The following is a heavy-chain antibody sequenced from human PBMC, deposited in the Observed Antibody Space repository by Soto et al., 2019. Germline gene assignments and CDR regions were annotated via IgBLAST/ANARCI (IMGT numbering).Heavy chain of an antibody. Sequence: RLSCAASRFLFRSYAIHWVRQAPGKGLERVTVILYDGSNKYYGDSVKGRFNISRGNSKSTLYLQMNSLRAEDTAVYYCARAGGSNKFYSYYYGMDVWGQGTTVTVSS. CDR2: ILYDGSNK. J-gene: IGHJ6*02. V-gene: IGHV3-30-3*01. CDR1: RFLFRSYA. D-gene: IGHD6-13*01. CDR3: ARAGGSNKFYSYYYGMDV.